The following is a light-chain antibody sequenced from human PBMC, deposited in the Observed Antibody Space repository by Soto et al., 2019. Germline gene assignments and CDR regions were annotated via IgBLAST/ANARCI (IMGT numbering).Light chain of an antibody. Sequence: DIQMTQSPSSLSVSVGDRVTINCRTSQSITNYLNWYQQKPGKAPKLLVYAASSLQSGVPSRFSGNGSGTDFTLIISSLQREDFASYYCQQSDSYPYTFGQGTKLEIK. CDR1: QSITNY. CDR3: QQSDSYPYT. CDR2: AAS. V-gene: IGKV1-39*01. J-gene: IGKJ2*01.